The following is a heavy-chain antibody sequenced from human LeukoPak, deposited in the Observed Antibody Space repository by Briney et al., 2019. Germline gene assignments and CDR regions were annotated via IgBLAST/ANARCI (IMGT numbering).Heavy chain of an antibody. J-gene: IGHJ4*02. CDR3: ARLSHDSSGYEIDY. D-gene: IGHD3-22*01. CDR1: GYTFTSYD. CDR2: MNPNSGNT. Sequence: GASVKVSCKASGYTFTSYDINWVRQATGQGLEWMGWMNPNSGNTGYAQKFQGRVTMTRNTSISTAYMELSSLRSEDTAVYYCARLSHDSSGYEIDYWGQGTLVTVSS. V-gene: IGHV1-8*01.